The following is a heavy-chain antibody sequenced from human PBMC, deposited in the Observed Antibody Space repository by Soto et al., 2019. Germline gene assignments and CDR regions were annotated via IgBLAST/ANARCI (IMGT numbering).Heavy chain of an antibody. V-gene: IGHV3-66*01. D-gene: IGHD3-16*01. J-gene: IGHJ4*02. CDR1: GFTVSTKY. CDR3: ARDPWAADY. Sequence: GGSLRLSCSASGFTVSTKYMSWVRQAPGKGLEWVSVIYSGGSTFYADSVRGRFTISRDNSKNTVNLQMNSLRAEDTAVYYCARDPWAADYWGQGTLVTVSS. CDR2: IYSGGST.